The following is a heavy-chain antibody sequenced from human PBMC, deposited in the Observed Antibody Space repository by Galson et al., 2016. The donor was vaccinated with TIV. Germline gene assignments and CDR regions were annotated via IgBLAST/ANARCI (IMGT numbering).Heavy chain of an antibody. J-gene: IGHJ4*02. CDR3: GFPYLIPVVIRF. Sequence: SVKVSCKASGGTFNTYSFNWVRQAPGHGLEWMGQIITSFDRINYAQKFQGKVTISADGSMELSSLTPEDTAVYFCGFPYLIPVVIRFWGRGTPVTVSS. CDR2: IITSFDRI. D-gene: IGHD3-16*02. V-gene: IGHV1-69*13. CDR1: GGTFNTYS.